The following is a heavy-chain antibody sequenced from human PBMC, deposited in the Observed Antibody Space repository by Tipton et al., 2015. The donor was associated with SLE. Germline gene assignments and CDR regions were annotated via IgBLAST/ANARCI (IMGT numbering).Heavy chain of an antibody. J-gene: IGHJ6*03. Sequence: QLVQSRAEVKKPGASVKVSCKASGYTFTNYGISWVRQAPGQGLEWMGWISAHNGNTNYAQKLQGRVTMTTDTSTSTAYMELRSLRSDDTAVYYCARDEGQAGGVVTAMDYYYYYMDVWGKGTTVTVSS. D-gene: IGHD2-21*02. CDR1: GYTFTNYG. CDR3: ARDEGQAGGVVTAMDYYYYYMDV. V-gene: IGHV1-18*04. CDR2: ISAHNGNT.